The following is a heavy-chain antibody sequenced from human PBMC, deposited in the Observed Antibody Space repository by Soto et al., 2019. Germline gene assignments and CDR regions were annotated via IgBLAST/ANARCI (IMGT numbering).Heavy chain of an antibody. CDR2: ISSSGSTI. Sequence: GGSLRLSCAASGSTFSSYEMNWVRQAPGKGLEWVSYISSSGSTIYYADSVKGRFTISRDNAKNSLYLQMNSLRAEDTAVYYCARDVPGFYSSGYFDYWGQGTLVTVSS. CDR3: ARDVPGFYSSGYFDY. CDR1: GSTFSSYE. J-gene: IGHJ4*02. D-gene: IGHD3-22*01. V-gene: IGHV3-48*03.